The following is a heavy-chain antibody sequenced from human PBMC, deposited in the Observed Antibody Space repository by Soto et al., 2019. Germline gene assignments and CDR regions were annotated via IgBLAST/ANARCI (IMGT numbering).Heavy chain of an antibody. CDR1: GGTFSSYT. CDR2: IIPILGIA. Sequence: ASVKVSCKASGGTFSSYTISWVRQAPGQGLEWMGRIIPILGIANYAQKFQGRVTITADKSTSTAYMELSSLRSEDTAVYYCARAAEVVAATSNWFDPWGQGTLVTVSS. J-gene: IGHJ5*02. CDR3: ARAAEVVAATSNWFDP. V-gene: IGHV1-69*02. D-gene: IGHD2-15*01.